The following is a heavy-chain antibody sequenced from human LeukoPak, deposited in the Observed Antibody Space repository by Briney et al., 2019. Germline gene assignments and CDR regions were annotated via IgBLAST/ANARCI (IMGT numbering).Heavy chain of an antibody. V-gene: IGHV1-8*01. D-gene: IGHD6-6*01. CDR3: ARGAGTIGIAARGAWFDP. J-gene: IGHJ5*02. CDR1: GYTFTSYD. CDR2: MNPNSGNT. Sequence: ASVKVSCKASGYTFTSYDINWVRQATGQGLEWMGWMNPNSGNTGYAQKFQGRVTMTRNTSISTAYMELSSLRSEDTAVYYCARGAGTIGIAARGAWFDPWGQGTLVTASS.